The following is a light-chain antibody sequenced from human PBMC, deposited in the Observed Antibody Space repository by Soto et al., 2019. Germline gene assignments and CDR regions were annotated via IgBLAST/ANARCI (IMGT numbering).Light chain of an antibody. J-gene: IGLJ1*01. V-gene: IGLV1-44*01. Sequence: QSALTQPPSASWTPGQRVTISCSGISSNIGSNTVNWYQQLPGTAPKLLIYSNNQRPSGVPDRFSGSKSGTSASLAISGLQSEDEADYYCAAWDDSLNGFYVFGTGTKVTVL. CDR3: AAWDDSLNGFYV. CDR2: SNN. CDR1: SSNIGSNT.